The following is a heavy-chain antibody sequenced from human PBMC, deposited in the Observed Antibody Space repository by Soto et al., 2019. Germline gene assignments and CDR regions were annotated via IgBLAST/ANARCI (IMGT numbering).Heavy chain of an antibody. CDR3: ARDSPYYYDSSGTINY. CDR1: GYTFTSYG. CDR2: ISAYNGNT. V-gene: IGHV1-18*01. D-gene: IGHD3-22*01. J-gene: IGHJ4*02. Sequence: ASVKVSCKAPGYTFTSYGISWVRQAPGQGLEWMGWISAYNGNTNYAQKLQGRATMTTDTSTSTAYMELRSLRSDDTAVYYCARDSPYYYDSSGTINYWGQGTLVTVSS.